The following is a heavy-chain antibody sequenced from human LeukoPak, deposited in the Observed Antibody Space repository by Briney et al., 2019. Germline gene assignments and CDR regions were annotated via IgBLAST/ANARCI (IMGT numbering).Heavy chain of an antibody. CDR3: ARDGRSSSVDYYYYYGMDV. J-gene: IGHJ6*02. V-gene: IGHV3-21*01. Sequence: GGSLRLSCAASGFTFSSYSVNWVRQAPGKGLEWVSSISSSSSYIYYADSVKGRFTISRDNAKNSLYLQMNSLRAEDTAVYYCARDGRSSSVDYYYYYGMDVWGQGTTVTVSS. CDR1: GFTFSSYS. CDR2: ISSSSSYI. D-gene: IGHD6-6*01.